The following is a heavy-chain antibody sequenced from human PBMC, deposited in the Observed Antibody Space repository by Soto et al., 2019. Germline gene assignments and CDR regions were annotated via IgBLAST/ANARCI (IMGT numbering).Heavy chain of an antibody. J-gene: IGHJ4*02. CDR1: GFTFSSYA. CDR2: ISGSGGST. D-gene: IGHD2-15*01. Sequence: EVQLLESGGGLVQPGGSLRLSCAASGFTFSSYAMSWVRQAPGKGLEWVSAISGSGGSTYYADSVKGRFTISRDNSKNTLYLQMNSLRAEDTAVYYCATLLGYCSGGSCSEVYYFDYWGQGTLVTVSS. CDR3: ATLLGYCSGGSCSEVYYFDY. V-gene: IGHV3-23*01.